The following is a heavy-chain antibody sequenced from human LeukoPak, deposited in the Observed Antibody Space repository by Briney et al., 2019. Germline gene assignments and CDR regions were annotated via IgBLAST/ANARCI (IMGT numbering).Heavy chain of an antibody. J-gene: IGHJ4*02. CDR2: ISYDGSNK. CDR3: AKDTRKPKSSRYSSSWYYFDY. Sequence: PGGSLRLSCAASGFTFSSYGMHWVRQAPGKGLEWVAVISYDGSNKYYADSVKGRFTISRDNSKNTLYLQMNSLRAEDTAVYYCAKDTRKPKSSRYSSSWYYFDYWGQGTLVTVSA. CDR1: GFTFSSYG. V-gene: IGHV3-30*18. D-gene: IGHD6-13*01.